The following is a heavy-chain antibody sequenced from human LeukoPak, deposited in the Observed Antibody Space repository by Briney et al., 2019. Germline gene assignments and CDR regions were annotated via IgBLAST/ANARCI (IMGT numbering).Heavy chain of an antibody. V-gene: IGHV3-30*14. J-gene: IGHJ5*01. CDR1: GFAFSNFA. Sequence: GGSLRLSCAASGFAFSNFAMHWVRQAPGKGLEWVAVVSYEGTIKYYSDSAKGRFTISRDNSNSLVSLQMNNLTTEDTAVYYCAREKFDSWGQGTLVIVSP. CDR2: VSYEGTIK. CDR3: AREKFDS.